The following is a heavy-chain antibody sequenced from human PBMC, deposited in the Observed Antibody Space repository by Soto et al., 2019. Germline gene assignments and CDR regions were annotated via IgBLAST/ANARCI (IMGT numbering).Heavy chain of an antibody. CDR1: GGSISSGDYY. J-gene: IGHJ4*02. Sequence: QVQLQESGPGLVKPSQTLSLTCTVSGGSISSGDYYWSWIRQPPGKGLEWIGYIYYSGSTYYNPSLTRRVTISVDTSKDQFSLKLSSVTAADTAVYYCARDCGDYVFDYWGQGTLVTVSS. CDR3: ARDCGDYVFDY. D-gene: IGHD4-17*01. CDR2: IYYSGST. V-gene: IGHV4-30-4*01.